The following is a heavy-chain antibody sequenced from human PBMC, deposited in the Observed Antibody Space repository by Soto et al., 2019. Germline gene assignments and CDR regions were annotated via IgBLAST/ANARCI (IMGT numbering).Heavy chain of an antibody. D-gene: IGHD3-22*01. Sequence: SETLSLTCAVSGGSISSGGYYWSWIRQHPGKGLEWIGYIYYGGSTYYNPSLKSRATISGDTSKNQFSLKLSSVTAADTAVYYCARGGYYYDNSGQNGYDYWGQGVLVPV. V-gene: IGHV4-31*11. CDR3: ARGGYYYDNSGQNGYDY. J-gene: IGHJ4*01. CDR2: IYYGGST. CDR1: GGSISSGGYY.